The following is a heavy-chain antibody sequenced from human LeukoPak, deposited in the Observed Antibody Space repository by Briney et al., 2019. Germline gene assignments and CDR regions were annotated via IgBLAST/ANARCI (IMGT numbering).Heavy chain of an antibody. D-gene: IGHD2-21*02. V-gene: IGHV3-23*01. CDR3: AKDRVSPDFNWFDP. Sequence: GGSLRLSCAASGVIISSYAMSWVRQAPGKGLEWVSAINGRGDNTYYADFVKGRFTISRDNSKSTVYLQMNSLRTEDTAVYYCAKDRVSPDFNWFDPWGQGTLVTVSS. J-gene: IGHJ5*02. CDR2: INGRGDNT. CDR1: GVIISSYA.